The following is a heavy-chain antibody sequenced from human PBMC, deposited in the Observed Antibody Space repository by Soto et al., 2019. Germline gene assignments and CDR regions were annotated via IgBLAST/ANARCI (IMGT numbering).Heavy chain of an antibody. V-gene: IGHV4-59*01. D-gene: IGHD1-26*01. CDR1: GDSITSYY. Sequence: SETLSLTCTVSGDSITSYYCSWIRQPPGRGPEWIGYVYYSGTTDYNPSLESRVTISLDTSKNQFSLRLNSVTAADTAVYYCARATIRGHQVEGQPPTSQTLDYWGQGILVTVSS. J-gene: IGHJ4*02. CDR3: ARATIRGHQVEGQPPTSQTLDY. CDR2: VYYSGTT.